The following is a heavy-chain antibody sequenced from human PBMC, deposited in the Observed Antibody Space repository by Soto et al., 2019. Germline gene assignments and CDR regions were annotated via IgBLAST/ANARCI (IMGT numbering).Heavy chain of an antibody. CDR2: IYHSGST. CDR1: GGSISSGDYY. J-gene: IGHJ5*02. D-gene: IGHD6-6*01. Sequence: QVQLQESGPGLVKPSQTLSLTCTVSGGSISSGDYYWSWIRQPPGKGLEWIGYIYHSGSTYYNPSLQRRVTISVDTSKNRFSLKLSSVTAADTAVYYCARERPDGARLDPWGQGTLVTVSS. V-gene: IGHV4-30-4*01. CDR3: ARERPDGARLDP.